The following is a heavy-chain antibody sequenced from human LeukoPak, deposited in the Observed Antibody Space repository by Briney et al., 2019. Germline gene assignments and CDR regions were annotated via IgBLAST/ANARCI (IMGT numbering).Heavy chain of an antibody. V-gene: IGHV3-21*01. CDR3: ARGVMITFGGVIAPSDY. D-gene: IGHD3-16*02. Sequence: PGGSLRLSCAASGFTFSSYSMNWVRQAPGKGLEWVSSISSSSSYIYYADSVKGRFTISRDNAKNSLYLQMNNLRAEDTAVYYCARGVMITFGGVIAPSDYWGQGTLVTVSS. CDR1: GFTFSSYS. CDR2: ISSSSSYI. J-gene: IGHJ4*02.